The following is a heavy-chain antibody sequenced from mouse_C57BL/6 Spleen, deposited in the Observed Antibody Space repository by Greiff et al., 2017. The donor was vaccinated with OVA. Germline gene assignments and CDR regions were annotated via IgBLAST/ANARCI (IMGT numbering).Heavy chain of an antibody. D-gene: IGHD1-1*01. J-gene: IGHJ1*03. CDR2: IDPSDSET. Sequence: QVQLKQPGAELVRPGSSVKLSCKASGYTFTSYWMHWVKQRPIQGLEWIGNIDPSDSETHYNQKFKDKATLTVDKSSSTAYMQLSSLTSEDSAVYYCARRGGIYGSDWYFDVWGTGTTVTVSS. V-gene: IGHV1-52*01. CDR3: ARRGGIYGSDWYFDV. CDR1: GYTFTSYW.